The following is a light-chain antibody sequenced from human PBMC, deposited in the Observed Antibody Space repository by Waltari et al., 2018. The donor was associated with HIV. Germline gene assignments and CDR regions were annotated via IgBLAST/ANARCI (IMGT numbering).Light chain of an antibody. J-gene: IGLJ3*02. CDR3: ASWDDKLDGWV. CDR1: YSNLGSNT. Sequence: QSLLPQPPSASGTPGQRVTISCSGSYSNLGSNTVNWHQQLPGSAPRALIYNNDQRPSGVPDRFSGSKSGTSASLAISGLQSEDQGDYYCASWDDKLDGWVFGEGTRLTVL. V-gene: IGLV1-44*01. CDR2: NND.